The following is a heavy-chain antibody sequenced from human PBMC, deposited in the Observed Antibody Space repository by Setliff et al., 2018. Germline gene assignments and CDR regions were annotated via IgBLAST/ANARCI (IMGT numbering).Heavy chain of an antibody. CDR3: ARDSRGNPPNYMDV. J-gene: IGHJ6*03. CDR1: GGSISSYY. CDR2: IYTSGST. Sequence: SETLSLTCTVYGGSISSYYWSWIRQPAGKGLEWIGRIYTSGSTNYNPSLKSRVTMSVDTSKNQFSLKLSSVTAADTAVYYCARDSRGNPPNYMDVWGKGTTVTVSS. V-gene: IGHV4-4*07.